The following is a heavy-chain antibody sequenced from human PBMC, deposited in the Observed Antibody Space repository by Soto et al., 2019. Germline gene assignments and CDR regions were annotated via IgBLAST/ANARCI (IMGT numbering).Heavy chain of an antibody. V-gene: IGHV1-2*02. J-gene: IGHJ5*02. CDR2: INPNSGGT. CDR1: GYTFTGYY. D-gene: IGHD6-13*01. Sequence: ASVKVSCNASGYTFTGYYMHWVRQAPGQGLEWMGWINPNSGGTNYAQKFQGRVTMTRDTSISTAYMELSRLRSDDTAVYYCARDLLRIAAAANWFDPWGQGTLVTVSS. CDR3: ARDLLRIAAAANWFDP.